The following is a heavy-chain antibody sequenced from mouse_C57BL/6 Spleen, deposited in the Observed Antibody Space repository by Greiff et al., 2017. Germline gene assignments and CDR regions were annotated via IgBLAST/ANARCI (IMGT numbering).Heavy chain of an antibody. CDR1: GFTFSNYW. CDR3: IYYETGYAMDY. V-gene: IGHV6-3*01. J-gene: IGHJ4*01. Sequence: EVKLQESGGGLVQPGGSMKLSCVASGFTFSNYWMNWVRQSPEKGLEWVAQIRLKSDNYATHYAESVKGRFTISRDDSKSSVYLQMNNLRAEDTGIYYCIYYETGYAMDYWGQGTSVTVSS. CDR2: IRLKSDNYAT. D-gene: IGHD2-4*01.